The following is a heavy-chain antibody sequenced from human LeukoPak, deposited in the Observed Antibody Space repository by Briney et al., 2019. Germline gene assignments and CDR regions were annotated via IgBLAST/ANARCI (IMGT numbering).Heavy chain of an antibody. Sequence: PGGSLRHSCAASGFTFSSYWMHWVRQGPGKGLVWVSRINSDGSSTSYADSVKGRFTISRDNAKNTLYLQMNSLRAEDTAVYYCARETSRSGSYPDYWGQGTLVTVSS. CDR1: GFTFSSYW. J-gene: IGHJ4*02. CDR2: INSDGSST. CDR3: ARETSRSGSYPDY. D-gene: IGHD1-26*01. V-gene: IGHV3-74*01.